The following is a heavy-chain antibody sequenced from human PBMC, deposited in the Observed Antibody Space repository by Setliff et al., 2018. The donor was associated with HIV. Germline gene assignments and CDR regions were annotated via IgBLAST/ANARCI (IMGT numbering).Heavy chain of an antibody. CDR2: IYSSGST. CDR3: ARGSDESRGSHQRPADY. CDR1: GGSISRDY. D-gene: IGHD3-22*01. J-gene: IGHJ4*02. V-gene: IGHV4-59*08. Sequence: SETLSLTCTVSGGSISRDYWSWIRQSPGKGLEWIGYIYSSGSTNYNPSFKSRVTISRDTSKNQFSLNLRSVTAADQAVYYCARGSDESRGSHQRPADYWGQGTLVTVSS.